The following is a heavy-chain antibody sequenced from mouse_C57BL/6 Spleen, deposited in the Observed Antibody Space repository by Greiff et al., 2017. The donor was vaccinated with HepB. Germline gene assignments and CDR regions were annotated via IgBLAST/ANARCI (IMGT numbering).Heavy chain of an antibody. CDR2: IDPSDSYT. CDR1: GYTFTSYW. D-gene: IGHD1-1*01. Sequence: QVQLQQPGAELVMPGASVKLSCKASGYTFTSYWMHWVKQRPGQGLEWIGEIDPSDSYTNYNQKFKGKSTLTVDKSSSTAYMQLSSLTSEDSAVDYCARSDTTVVNWYFDVWGTGTTVTVAS. V-gene: IGHV1-69*01. CDR3: ARSDTTVVNWYFDV. J-gene: IGHJ1*03.